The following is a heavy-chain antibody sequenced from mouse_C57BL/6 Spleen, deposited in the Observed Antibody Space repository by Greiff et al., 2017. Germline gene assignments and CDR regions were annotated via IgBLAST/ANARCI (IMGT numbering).Heavy chain of an antibody. CDR1: GFNIKDYY. CDR2: IDPEDGET. V-gene: IGHV14-2*01. Sequence: EVQLQQSGAELVKPGASVKLSCTASGFNIKDYYMHWVKQRPEQGLEWIGRIDPEDGETKYASKFQGKATITAGTASNTASLQLRSLTSEDTAVYYCARAVDGYPAWFAYWGQGTLVTVSA. D-gene: IGHD2-3*01. J-gene: IGHJ3*01. CDR3: ARAVDGYPAWFAY.